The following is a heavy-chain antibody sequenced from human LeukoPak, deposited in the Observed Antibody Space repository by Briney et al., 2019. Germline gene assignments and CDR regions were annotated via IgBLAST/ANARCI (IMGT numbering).Heavy chain of an antibody. J-gene: IGHJ4*02. CDR1: GFTFSSYA. D-gene: IGHD2-2*02. CDR2: ISGSGGST. V-gene: IGHV3-23*01. Sequence: GGSLRLSCAASGFTFSSYAMSWVRQAPGKGLEWVSAISGSGGSTYYAVSVKGRFTITRDNSKNTLYLQMNSLRAEDTAVYYCAKARADCSSTSCHIFDYWGQGTLVTVSS. CDR3: AKARADCSSTSCHIFDY.